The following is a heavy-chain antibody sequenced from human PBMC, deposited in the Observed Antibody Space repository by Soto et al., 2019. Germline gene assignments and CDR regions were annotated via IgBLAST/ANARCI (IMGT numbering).Heavy chain of an antibody. CDR3: ARGNEYGGNTDACDI. CDR2: ILAIFGTA. CDR1: GGTFSTSS. J-gene: IGHJ3*02. D-gene: IGHD4-17*01. V-gene: IGHV1-69*14. Sequence: QVQLVQSGAEVKKPGSSVKVSCKASGGTFSTSSINWVRQAPGQRPEWMGNILAIFGTADYAQKFEDRVTITADKSTNTAYMELRSLFSEDTAVYYCARGNEYGGNTDACDIWGQGTVVTVSS.